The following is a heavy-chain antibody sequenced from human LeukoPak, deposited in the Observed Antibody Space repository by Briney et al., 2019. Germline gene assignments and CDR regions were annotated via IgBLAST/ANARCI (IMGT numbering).Heavy chain of an antibody. D-gene: IGHD4-11*01. CDR3: ARVSKHDYSNILGY. CDR1: GFTFSSYW. J-gene: IGHJ4*02. CDR2: INNDGSIA. Sequence: GGSLRLSCAASGFTFSSYWMHWVRQGPGEGLVWVSRINNDGSIATYADSVKGRFTISRDNARNTLYLQMNSLRAEDTAVYYCARVSKHDYSNILGYWGQGTLVTVSS. V-gene: IGHV3-74*01.